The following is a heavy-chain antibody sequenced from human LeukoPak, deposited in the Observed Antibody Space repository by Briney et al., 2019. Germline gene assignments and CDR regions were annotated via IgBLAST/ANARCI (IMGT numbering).Heavy chain of an antibody. CDR2: IHPGDSDT. J-gene: IGHJ3*01. D-gene: IGHD6-13*01. CDR3: ARQDLAAAFDV. Sequence: PGESLKISRQGSGYSFTTYWIGWVRQLPGKGLEWMGIIHPGDSDTRYSPSFQGQVTISADRSSSTAYLQWSSLKASDTAMYYCARQDLAAAFDVWGQGTMVTVSS. V-gene: IGHV5-51*01. CDR1: GYSFTTYW.